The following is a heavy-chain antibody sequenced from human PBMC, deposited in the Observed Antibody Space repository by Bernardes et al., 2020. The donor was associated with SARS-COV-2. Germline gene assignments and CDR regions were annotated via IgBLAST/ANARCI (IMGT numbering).Heavy chain of an antibody. CDR2: IRYDGSNK. D-gene: IGHD6-13*01. CDR3: AKDRRWRGIAAAGTWYYYYGMDV. V-gene: IGHV3-30*02. CDR1: GFTFSSYG. Sequence: GGSLRLSCAASGFTFSSYGMHWVRQAPGKGLEWVAFIRYDGSNKYYADSVKGRFTISRDNSKNTLYLQMNSLRAEDTAVYYCAKDRRWRGIAAAGTWYYYYGMDVWGQGTTVTVSS. J-gene: IGHJ6*02.